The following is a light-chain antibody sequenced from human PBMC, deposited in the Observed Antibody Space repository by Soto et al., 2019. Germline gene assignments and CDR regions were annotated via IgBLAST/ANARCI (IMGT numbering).Light chain of an antibody. V-gene: IGKV1-5*01. J-gene: IGKJ1*01. CDR2: HAS. CDR1: QSIDRW. CDR3: QQYFEWPPMT. Sequence: DIQMTQSPSTLPASVGDRVTITCRASQSIDRWLAWYQQRPGKAPKILIYHASSLETGISDRFRGSGSGTEFTLTISSLRSEDSAIYYCQQYFEWPPMTFGQGTKVDIK.